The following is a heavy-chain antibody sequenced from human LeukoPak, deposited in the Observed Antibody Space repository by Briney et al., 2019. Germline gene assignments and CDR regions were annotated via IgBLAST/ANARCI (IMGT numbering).Heavy chain of an antibody. D-gene: IGHD3-10*01. CDR1: GGSISSSSYY. J-gene: IGHJ3*02. CDR2: IYYSGST. CDR3: ARPPSGELLAAFDI. Sequence: SETLSLTCTVSGGSISSSSYYWGWIRQPPGKGLEWIGSIYYSGSTYYNPSLKSRVTISVDTSTNQFSLKLSSVAAADTAVYYCARPPSGELLAAFDIWGQGTMVTVSS. V-gene: IGHV4-39*01.